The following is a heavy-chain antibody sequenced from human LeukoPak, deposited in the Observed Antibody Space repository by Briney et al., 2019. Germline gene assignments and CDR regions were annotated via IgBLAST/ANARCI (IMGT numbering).Heavy chain of an antibody. CDR1: GGSISSGSYY. Sequence: PSQTLSLTCTVSGGSISSGSYYWSWIRQPAGKGLEWIGRIYSSGSTNYNPSLKSRVTISLDTSKNQFSLKLSSVTAADTAVYYCARHGGSRVMAWFDPWGQGTLVTVSS. CDR3: ARHGGSRVMAWFDP. D-gene: IGHD3-16*01. J-gene: IGHJ5*02. V-gene: IGHV4-61*02. CDR2: IYSSGST.